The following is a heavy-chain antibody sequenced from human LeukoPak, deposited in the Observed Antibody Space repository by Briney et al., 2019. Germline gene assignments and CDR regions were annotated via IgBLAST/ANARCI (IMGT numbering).Heavy chain of an antibody. D-gene: IGHD4-17*01. V-gene: IGHV4-59*11. CDR1: DDSFSSHY. CDR3: ARDPTTVTKGFDI. Sequence: SETLSLTCTVSDDSFSSHYWTWIRQPPRKGLELIGYISYIGSTNYNPSLKSRVTISVDTSKNQFSLKLSSVTAADTAVYYCARDPTTVTKGFDIWGQGTMITVSS. J-gene: IGHJ3*02. CDR2: ISYIGST.